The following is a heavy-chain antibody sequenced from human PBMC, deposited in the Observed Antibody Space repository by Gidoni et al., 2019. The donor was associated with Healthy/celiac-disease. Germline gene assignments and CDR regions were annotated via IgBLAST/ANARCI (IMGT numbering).Heavy chain of an antibody. Sequence: QVQLVQSGAEVKKPGSSVKVSCKASVCTFSSYAISWVRQAPGQGLEWMGGIIPIFGTANYAQKFQGRVTITADESTSTAYMELSSLRSEDTAVYYCARSTLTPYCSSTSCYMGWFDPWGQGTLVTVSS. J-gene: IGHJ5*02. CDR1: VCTFSSYA. D-gene: IGHD2-2*02. CDR2: IIPIFGTA. V-gene: IGHV1-69*01. CDR3: ARSTLTPYCSSTSCYMGWFDP.